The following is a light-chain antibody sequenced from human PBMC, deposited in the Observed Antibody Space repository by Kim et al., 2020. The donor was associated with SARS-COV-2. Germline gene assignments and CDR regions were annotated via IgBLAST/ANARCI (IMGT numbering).Light chain of an antibody. CDR1: QGISSY. V-gene: IGKV1-8*01. J-gene: IGKJ1*01. CDR3: QQYYSYPRT. Sequence: ASTGDRVTITCRASQGISSYLAWYQQKPGRAPKLLIYAASTLQSGVPSRFSGSGSGTDFTLTIGCLQSEDFATYYCQQYYSYPRTFGQGTKVDIK. CDR2: AAS.